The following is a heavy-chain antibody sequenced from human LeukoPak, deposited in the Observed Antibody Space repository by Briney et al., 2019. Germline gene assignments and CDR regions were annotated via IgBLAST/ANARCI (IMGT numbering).Heavy chain of an antibody. J-gene: IGHJ1*01. CDR3: ARGSYSSSWYGSEYFQH. V-gene: IGHV3-23*01. CDR1: GFTFSSYA. D-gene: IGHD6-13*01. CDR2: ISGSGGST. Sequence: GGSLRLSCAASGFTFSSYAMSWVRQAPGKGLEWVSAISGSGGSTYYADSVKGRFTISRDNSKNTLYLQMNSLRAEDTAVYYCARGSYSSSWYGSEYFQHWGQGTLVTVSS.